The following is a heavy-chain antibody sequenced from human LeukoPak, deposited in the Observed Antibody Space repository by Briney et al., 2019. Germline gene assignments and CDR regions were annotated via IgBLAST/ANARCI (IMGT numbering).Heavy chain of an antibody. D-gene: IGHD6-6*01. CDR1: GGTFSSYA. CDR3: ARQSYSSSDPDY. Sequence: GASVKVSCKASGGTFSSYAISWVRQAPGQGLEWMGGIIPIFGTANYTQKFQGRVTITADESTSTAYMELSSLRSEDTAVYYCARQSYSSSDPDYWGQGTLVTVSS. V-gene: IGHV1-69*13. J-gene: IGHJ4*02. CDR2: IIPIFGTA.